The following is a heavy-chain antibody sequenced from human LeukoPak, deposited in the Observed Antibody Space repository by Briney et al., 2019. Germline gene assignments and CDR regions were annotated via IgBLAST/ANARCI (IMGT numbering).Heavy chain of an antibody. CDR2: IIPIFGTA. CDR1: GGTFSSYA. D-gene: IGHD5-18*01. V-gene: IGHV1-69*13. J-gene: IGHJ2*01. Sequence: SVKVSCKASGGTFSSYAISWVRQAPGQGLEWMGGIIPIFGTANYAQKFQGIVTITADESTSAAYMELSSLRSEDTAVYYCARDRLLYSERTDNWYFDLWGRGTLVTVSS. CDR3: ARDRLLYSERTDNWYFDL.